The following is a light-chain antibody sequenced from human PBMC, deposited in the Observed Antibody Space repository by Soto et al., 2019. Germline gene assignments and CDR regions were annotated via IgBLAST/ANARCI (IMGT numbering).Light chain of an antibody. J-gene: IGKJ3*01. CDR2: AAS. CDR1: QSISNY. V-gene: IGKV1-39*01. Sequence: DIQMTQSPSSLSASVGDSVTITCRASQSISNYLNWYQQKPGKAPKLLVYAASSLQSEVPSRFSGSGSGTDFTFPIRSLQSEDFATYYCQQSYSTPFTFGPGTKVDIK. CDR3: QQSYSTPFT.